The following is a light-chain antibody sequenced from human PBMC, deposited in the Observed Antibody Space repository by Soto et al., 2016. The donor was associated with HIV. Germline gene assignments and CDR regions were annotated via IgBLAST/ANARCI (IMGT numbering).Light chain of an antibody. CDR3: QQYSDYRT. V-gene: IGKV1-5*03. J-gene: IGKJ2*01. Sequence: DIQMTQSPSTLSASVGDRVTITCRASQSISSWLAWYQQKPGKAPKLLIYKASNLQSGVPSRFSGSGSGTEFTLTTSSLQPDDSATYYCQQYSDYRTFGQGTKLEIK. CDR2: KAS. CDR1: QSISSW.